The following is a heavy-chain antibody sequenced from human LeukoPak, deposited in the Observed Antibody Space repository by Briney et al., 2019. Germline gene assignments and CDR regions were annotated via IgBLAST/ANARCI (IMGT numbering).Heavy chain of an antibody. Sequence: PSETLSLTCTVSGGSVSSGSYYWSWIRQPPGKGLEWIGYIYYSGSTNYNPSLKSRVTISVDTSKNQFSLKLSSVTAADTAVYYCASPYDSSGYYFDYWGQGTLVTVSS. CDR3: ASPYDSSGYYFDY. D-gene: IGHD3-22*01. V-gene: IGHV4-61*01. J-gene: IGHJ4*02. CDR1: GGSVSSGSYY. CDR2: IYYSGST.